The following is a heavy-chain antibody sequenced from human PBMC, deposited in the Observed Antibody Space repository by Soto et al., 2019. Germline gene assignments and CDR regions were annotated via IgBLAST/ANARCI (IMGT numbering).Heavy chain of an antibody. CDR1: GFIFDDYA. J-gene: IGHJ4*02. CDR2: IDWNRATV. CDR3: VKDVGSRHYDFTNFDS. D-gene: IGHD3-3*01. Sequence: VHLVESGGGLVQPGGSLRLSCLASGFIFDDYAIHWVRQVAGKGLEWVSGIDWNRATVGYADSVKGRFTLSRDNARNSVVLQMNSLRPEDTAVYYCVKDVGSRHYDFTNFDSWGQGTLVTVSS. V-gene: IGHV3-9*01.